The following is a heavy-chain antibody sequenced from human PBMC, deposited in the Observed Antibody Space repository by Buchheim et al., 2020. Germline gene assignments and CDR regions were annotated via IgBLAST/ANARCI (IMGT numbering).Heavy chain of an antibody. J-gene: IGHJ6*02. V-gene: IGHV3-23*04. D-gene: IGHD3-3*01. CDR3: AKSGGGSGYSGGMDV. CDR1: GVTFSSYA. CDR2: IRGSGGST. Sequence: EVQLVEYGGGLVQPGGSLRLSCAASGVTFSSYAMSWVRQAPGKGLEWVSGIRGSGGSTYYADSVEGRFTISRDNSKKTLFLQMSSLRAEDTAVYYCAKSGGGSGYSGGMDVWGQGTT.